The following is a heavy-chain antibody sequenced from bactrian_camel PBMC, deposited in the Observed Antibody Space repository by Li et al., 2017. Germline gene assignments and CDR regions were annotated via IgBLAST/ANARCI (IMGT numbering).Heavy chain of an antibody. CDR3: AADLPCRPSTVRSGRFGTAPRTDDYIY. V-gene: IGHV3S55*01. D-gene: IGHD2*01. Sequence: HVQLVESGGGSVRAGETLRLSCTASGFTFRDSDMGWYRQAPGNKCELIACIDYDGNTYYADSVKGRFTISRDSTKPSVYLQMNSLKPEDSAMYYCAADLPCRPSTVRSGRFGTAPRTDDYIYWGQGTQVTVS. J-gene: IGHJ4*01. CDR1: GFTFRDSD. CDR2: IDYDGNT.